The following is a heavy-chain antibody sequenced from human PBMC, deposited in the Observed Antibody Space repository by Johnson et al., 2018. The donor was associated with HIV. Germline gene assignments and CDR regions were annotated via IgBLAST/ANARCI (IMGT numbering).Heavy chain of an antibody. CDR2: IYSGGST. D-gene: IGHD3-10*01. Sequence: VQLVESGGGLVQPGRSLRLSCAASGFTFDDYAMHWVRQAPGKGLEWVSGIYSGGSTYYADSVKGRFTISRDNSKNTLYLQMNSLRVEDTAVYYCASEVRGVLDIWGQGTMVTVSS. CDR3: ASEVRGVLDI. CDR1: GFTFDDYA. J-gene: IGHJ3*02. V-gene: IGHV3-66*01.